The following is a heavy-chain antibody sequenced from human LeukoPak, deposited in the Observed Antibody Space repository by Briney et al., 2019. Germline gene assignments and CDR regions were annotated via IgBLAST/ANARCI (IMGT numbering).Heavy chain of an antibody. J-gene: IGHJ5*02. Sequence: GASVKVSCKASGYTFTDYYMHWVRQAPGQGLEWMGWINPNSGGTNYAQKFQGRVTMTRDTSITTAYMELNRLRSDDTAIYYCTKGERIVGAIHGADWFDPWGQGTLVTVSS. D-gene: IGHD1-26*01. CDR3: TKGERIVGAIHGADWFDP. V-gene: IGHV1-2*02. CDR1: GYTFTDYY. CDR2: INPNSGGT.